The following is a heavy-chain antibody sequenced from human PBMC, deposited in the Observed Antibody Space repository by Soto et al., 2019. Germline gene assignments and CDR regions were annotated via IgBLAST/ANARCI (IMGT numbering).Heavy chain of an antibody. CDR2: INPNSGGT. V-gene: IGHV1-2*02. J-gene: IGHJ4*02. CDR1: GYTFTGYY. CDR3: AVLQGVYCSGGSCYPSDY. Sequence: ASVKVSCKASGYTFTGYYMHWVRQAPGQGLEWMGWINPNSGGTNYAQKFQGRVTMTRDTSISTAYMELSRLRSDDTAVYYCAVLQGVYCSGGSCYPSDYSGQVTLVTVSS. D-gene: IGHD2-15*01.